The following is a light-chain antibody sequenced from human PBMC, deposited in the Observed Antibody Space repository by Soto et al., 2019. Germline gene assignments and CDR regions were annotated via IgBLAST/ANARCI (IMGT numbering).Light chain of an antibody. V-gene: IGLV3-21*02. CDR2: DDT. Sequence: SYALTQPPSVSVAPGQTAMVTCRGNHIGSKSVHWYQQKAGQAPVLVVSDDTDRPTGIPERFSGSKSANTANLTISGVEGGDKADYYCHLWDIRSDQVIFGGGTKVTVL. J-gene: IGLJ2*01. CDR1: HIGSKS. CDR3: HLWDIRSDQVI.